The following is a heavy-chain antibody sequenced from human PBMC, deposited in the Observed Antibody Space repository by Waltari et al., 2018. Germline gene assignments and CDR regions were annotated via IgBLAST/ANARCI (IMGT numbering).Heavy chain of an antibody. CDR1: GFRTDW. J-gene: IGHJ3*02. V-gene: IGHV3-7*01. CDR3: SKRLEI. CDR2: INEDGGEK. Sequence: DVQPVESGGGLVQPGGSLRLPWEVSGFRTDWMDWVRQAPGKGLQLVANINEDGGEKYYLDSVKGRFTISRDNAKKLVYLEMNTLRAEDTATYYCSKRLEIWGRGTMVAVS.